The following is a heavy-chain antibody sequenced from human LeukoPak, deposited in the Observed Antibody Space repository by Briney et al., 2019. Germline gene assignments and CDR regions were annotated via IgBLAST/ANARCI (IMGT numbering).Heavy chain of an antibody. CDR1: GYTFTSYD. V-gene: IGHV1-8*03. D-gene: IGHD3-16*01. J-gene: IGHJ4*02. CDR2: MNSNSGNT. CDR3: ARDSQGGGDYVDY. Sequence: ASVKVSCKASGYTFTSYDINWVRQATGQGLEWMGWMNSNSGNTGYAQKFQGRVTITRNISISTAYMGLSSLRSEDTAIYYCARDSQGGGDYVDYWGQGTLVTVSS.